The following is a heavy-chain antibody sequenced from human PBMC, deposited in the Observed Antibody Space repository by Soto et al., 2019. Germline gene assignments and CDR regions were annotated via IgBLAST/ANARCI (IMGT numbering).Heavy chain of an antibody. Sequence: EVQLVESGGGLIQPGGSLRLSCAASGFAVSSKYMTWVRQAPGKGLEWVAVIYGGGTTYYADSVKGRFTISRDTSKNTLYLQMNSLISEDTTVYYFVQTTGWPGVDFWGTGTLVTVSS. CDR2: IYGGGTT. D-gene: IGHD6-19*01. CDR1: GFAVSSKY. V-gene: IGHV3-53*01. J-gene: IGHJ4*02. CDR3: VQTTGWPGVDF.